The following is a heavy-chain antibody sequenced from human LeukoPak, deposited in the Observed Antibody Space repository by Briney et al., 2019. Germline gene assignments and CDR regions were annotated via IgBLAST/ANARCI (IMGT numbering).Heavy chain of an antibody. D-gene: IGHD6-19*01. J-gene: IGHJ4*02. V-gene: IGHV3-30-3*01. CDR3: ARDQAVNPRYYFDY. CDR2: ISYDGSNK. Sequence: PGRSLRLSCAASGFTFSSYAMHWVRQAPGKGLEWEAVISYDGSNKYYADSVKGRFTISRDNSKNTLYLQMNSLRAEDTAVYYCARDQAVNPRYYFDYWGQGTLVTVSS. CDR1: GFTFSSYA.